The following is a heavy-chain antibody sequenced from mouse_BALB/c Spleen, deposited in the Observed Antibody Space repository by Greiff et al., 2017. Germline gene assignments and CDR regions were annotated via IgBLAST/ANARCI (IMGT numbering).Heavy chain of an antibody. V-gene: IGHV5-6*01. CDR1: GFTFSSYG. CDR2: ISSGGSYT. J-gene: IGHJ2*01. D-gene: IGHD4-1*02. CDR3: ARHTTGTHFDY. Sequence: EVKVVESGGDLVKPGGSLKLSCAASGFTFSSYGMSWVRQTPDKRLEWVATISSGGSYTYYPDSVKGRFTISRDNAKNTLYLQMSSLKSEDTAMYYCARHTTGTHFDYWGQGTTLTVSS.